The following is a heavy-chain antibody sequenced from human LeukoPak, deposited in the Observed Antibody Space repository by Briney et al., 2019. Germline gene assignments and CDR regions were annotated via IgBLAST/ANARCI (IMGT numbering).Heavy chain of an antibody. D-gene: IGHD2-2*01. Sequence: GGSLRLSCAASGFTFSDYEMNWVRQAPGKGLEWVSYISRSSGTIYYADSVKGRFTISRDNAKNSLYLQMNSLRAEDTAVYYCARRVLYCSSTSCHNWFDPWGQGTLVTVSS. CDR1: GFTFSDYE. V-gene: IGHV3-48*03. CDR2: ISRSSGTI. CDR3: ARRVLYCSSTSCHNWFDP. J-gene: IGHJ5*02.